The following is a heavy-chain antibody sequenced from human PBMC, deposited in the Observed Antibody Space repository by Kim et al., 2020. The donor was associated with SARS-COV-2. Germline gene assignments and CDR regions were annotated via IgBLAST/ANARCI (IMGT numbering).Heavy chain of an antibody. V-gene: IGHV3-74*01. Sequence: GGSLRLSCAASGFTFSSYWMHWVRQAPGKGLVWVSRINSDGSSTSYADSVKGRFTISRDNAKNTLYLQMNSLRAEDMAVYYCAREDVVVPAAIGDYYYYYGMDVWGQGTTVTVSS. CDR1: GFTFSSYW. CDR3: AREDVVVPAAIGDYYYYYGMDV. CDR2: INSDGSST. D-gene: IGHD2-2*01. J-gene: IGHJ6*02.